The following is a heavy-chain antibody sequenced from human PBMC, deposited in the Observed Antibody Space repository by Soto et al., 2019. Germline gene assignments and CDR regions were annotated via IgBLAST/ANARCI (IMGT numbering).Heavy chain of an antibody. Sequence: ASVKVSCKASGGTFSSYPISWVRQAPGQGLEWMGRIIPILGIANYAQKFQGRVTITADKSTSTAYMELSSLRSEDTAVYYCARAAAGFYDAFDIWGQGTMVTVSS. D-gene: IGHD6-13*01. CDR1: GGTFSSYP. CDR2: IIPILGIA. CDR3: ARAAAGFYDAFDI. J-gene: IGHJ3*02. V-gene: IGHV1-69*02.